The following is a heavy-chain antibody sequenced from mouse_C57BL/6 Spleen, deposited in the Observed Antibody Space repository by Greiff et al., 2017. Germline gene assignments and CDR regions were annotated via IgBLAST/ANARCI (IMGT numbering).Heavy chain of an antibody. Sequence: EVQGVESGGGLVKPGGSLKISCAASGYTFSDYGMHWVRQAPEKGLEWVAYISSGSSTINYTDTVKGRFTISRDNAKNTLYLQLNRLRSEDTAMYYCARGSTMVPLDYWGQGTTLTVSS. CDR2: ISSGSSTI. J-gene: IGHJ2*01. D-gene: IGHD2-1*01. CDR3: ARGSTMVPLDY. CDR1: GYTFSDYG. V-gene: IGHV5-17*01.